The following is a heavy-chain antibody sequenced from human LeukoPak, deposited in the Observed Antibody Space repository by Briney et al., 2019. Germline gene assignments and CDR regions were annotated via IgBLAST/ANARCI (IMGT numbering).Heavy chain of an antibody. CDR3: ARDAIVYSSGGGTYLGYFDY. CDR2: MYDGGAT. Sequence: GGSLRLFCAVSGFTVSGDYMSWVRQAPGKGLEWVSVMYDGGATYYADSVKGRFTISRDNSKNTLYLQMNSLRVEDTAVYYCARDAIVYSSGGGTYLGYFDYWGQGTLVTVSS. J-gene: IGHJ4*02. CDR1: GFTVSGDY. D-gene: IGHD6-19*01. V-gene: IGHV3-53*01.